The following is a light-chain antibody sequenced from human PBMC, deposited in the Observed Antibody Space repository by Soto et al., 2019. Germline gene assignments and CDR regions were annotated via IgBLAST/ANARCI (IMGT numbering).Light chain of an antibody. J-gene: IGKJ2*01. CDR3: QHYNNLHPYT. CDR2: GAS. CDR1: QSVSSS. V-gene: IGKV3-15*01. Sequence: EILMTQSPATLSVSPGERATLSCRASQSVSSSLAWYQQKAGQAPRLLIYGASTRATGIPARFSGSGSGTEFTLTISSLQSEDFAVYYCQHYNNLHPYTFRQGTTLQIK.